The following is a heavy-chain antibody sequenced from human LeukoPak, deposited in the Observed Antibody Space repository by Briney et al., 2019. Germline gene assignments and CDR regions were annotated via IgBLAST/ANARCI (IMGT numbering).Heavy chain of an antibody. J-gene: IGHJ5*02. CDR1: GFTFGDYA. Sequence: SGGSLRLSCEGSGFTFGDYAMSWVRQAPGKGLEWVSAISGSGGSTYYADSVKGRFTISRDNSKNTLYLQMNSLRAEDTAVYYCARSQHDYGDYAWFDPWGQGTLVTVSS. D-gene: IGHD4-17*01. V-gene: IGHV3-23*01. CDR2: ISGSGGST. CDR3: ARSQHDYGDYAWFDP.